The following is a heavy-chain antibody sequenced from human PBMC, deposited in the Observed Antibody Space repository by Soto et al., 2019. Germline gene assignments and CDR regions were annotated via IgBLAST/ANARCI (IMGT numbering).Heavy chain of an antibody. CDR3: AREYYYGSGGAY. J-gene: IGHJ4*02. CDR1: GYTFTSYG. D-gene: IGHD3-10*01. CDR2: ISAYNGNT. V-gene: IGHV1-18*01. Sequence: QVQLVQSGAEVKKLGASVKVSCKASGYTFTSYGISWVRQAPGQGLEWMGWISAYNGNTNYAQKLQGRATKTTDTATSTADMELRSLRSDDTAVYYCAREYYYGSGGAYWGQGTLVTVSS.